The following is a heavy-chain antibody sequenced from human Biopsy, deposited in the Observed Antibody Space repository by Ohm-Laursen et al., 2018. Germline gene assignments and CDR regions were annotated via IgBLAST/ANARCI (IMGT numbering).Heavy chain of an antibody. CDR3: ARNTGWYGDLYYFDY. CDR1: GYSFTSYY. D-gene: IGHD6-19*01. Sequence: EASVKASCKASGYSFTSYYMHWVRQAPGQGLEWMGMINPRGSTTSYPQIFQGRVTMTRDTSKSTVYMELSSLRSADTAVYFCARNTGWYGDLYYFDYWGQGTLVTVSS. V-gene: IGHV1-46*01. CDR2: INPRGSTT. J-gene: IGHJ4*02.